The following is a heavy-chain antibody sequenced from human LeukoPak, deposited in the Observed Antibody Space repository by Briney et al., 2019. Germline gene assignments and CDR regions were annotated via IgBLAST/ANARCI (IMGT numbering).Heavy chain of an antibody. Sequence: GGSLRLSCAASGFTFSSYSMNWVRQAPGKGLEWVSYISSISSSSTYYADSVKGRFTISRDNAKNSLYLQMNSLRAEDTAVYYCARDSTPDGYNSESDYWGQGTLVTVSS. J-gene: IGHJ4*02. CDR3: ARDSTPDGYNSESDY. D-gene: IGHD5-24*01. CDR1: GFTFSSYS. CDR2: ISSISSSST. V-gene: IGHV3-48*04.